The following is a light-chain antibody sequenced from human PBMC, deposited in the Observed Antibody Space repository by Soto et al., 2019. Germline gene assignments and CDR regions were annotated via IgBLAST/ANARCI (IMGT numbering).Light chain of an antibody. V-gene: IGKV1-5*03. J-gene: IGKJ1*01. CDR2: KAS. Sequence: IQLSQSPSTLSASVGDSVTITCRASQNISTSLAWYQHKPGKAPKLLIYKASTLKSGVPSRFSGSGSGTEFTLTISSLQPDDFATYYCPHYNSYSEAFGQGTKVDIK. CDR1: QNISTS. CDR3: PHYNSYSEA.